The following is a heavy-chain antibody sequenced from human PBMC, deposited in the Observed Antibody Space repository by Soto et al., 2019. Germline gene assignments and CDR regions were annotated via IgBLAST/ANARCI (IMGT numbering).Heavy chain of an antibody. CDR3: ARLLQFPLYYCYFMDV. CDR1: GGSISSSSYY. J-gene: IGHJ6*03. CDR2: IYYSGST. D-gene: IGHD4-4*01. Sequence: PSETLSLTCTVSGGSISSSSYYWGWIRQPPGKGLEWIGSIYYSGSTYYNPSLKSRVTISVDTSKNQFSLKLSSVTAADTAVYYCARLLQFPLYYCYFMDVWGKGTTVTVSS. V-gene: IGHV4-39*01.